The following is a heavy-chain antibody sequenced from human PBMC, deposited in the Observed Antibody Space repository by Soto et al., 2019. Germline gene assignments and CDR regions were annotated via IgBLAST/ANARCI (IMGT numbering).Heavy chain of an antibody. V-gene: IGHV3-23*01. CDR3: VRDAPGAVVVPGTSFDY. CDR2: TSGSGGST. D-gene: IGHD2-21*02. CDR1: GFTFSRFS. Sequence: PVGSLRLSCAASGFTFSRFSMSWVRQAPGKGLEWVSATSGSGGSTYYADSVKGRFTISRDNSKDTLFLQMSSLRAEDTAVYYCVRDAPGAVVVPGTSFDYWGQGTLVTVSS. J-gene: IGHJ4*02.